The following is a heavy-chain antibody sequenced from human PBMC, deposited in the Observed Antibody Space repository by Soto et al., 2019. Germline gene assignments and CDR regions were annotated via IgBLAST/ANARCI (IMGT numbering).Heavy chain of an antibody. CDR2: IYYSGST. CDR1: GGSISSYY. Sequence: SETLSLTCTVSGGSISSYYWSWIRQPPGKGLEWIGYIYYSGSTNYNPSLKSRVTISVDTSKNQFSLKLSYVTAADTAVYYCARSLRLGELSSSRGLDYYYYGMDVWGQGTTVTVSS. CDR3: ARSLRLGELSSSRGLDYYYYGMDV. V-gene: IGHV4-59*01. D-gene: IGHD3-16*02. J-gene: IGHJ6*02.